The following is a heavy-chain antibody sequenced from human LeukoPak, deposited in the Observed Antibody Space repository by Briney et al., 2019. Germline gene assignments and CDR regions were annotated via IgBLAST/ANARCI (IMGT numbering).Heavy chain of an antibody. J-gene: IGHJ5*02. CDR3: ARVLRGIAAAGTRWFDP. CDR2: INPNSGGT. Sequence: ASVKVSCKASGYTFTGYYMHWVRQAPGQGLEWMGWINPNSGGTNYAQKFQSRVTMTRDTSISTAYMELSRLRSDDTAVYYCARVLRGIAAAGTRWFDPWGQGTLVTVSS. D-gene: IGHD6-13*01. V-gene: IGHV1-2*02. CDR1: GYTFTGYY.